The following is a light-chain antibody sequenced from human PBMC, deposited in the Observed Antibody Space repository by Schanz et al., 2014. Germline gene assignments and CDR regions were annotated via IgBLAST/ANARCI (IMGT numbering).Light chain of an antibody. CDR2: DDS. CDR3: GTWDSSLRAGERV. Sequence: QSVLTQPPSVSAAPGQKVTISCSGGTSNIGNYYVSWYQQLPGTAPKLFIYDDSQRPSGIPDRFSASKSGTSATLDITGLQTADEADYYCGTWDSSLRAGERVFGGGTKLTVL. CDR1: TSNIGNYY. V-gene: IGLV1-51*01. J-gene: IGLJ2*01.